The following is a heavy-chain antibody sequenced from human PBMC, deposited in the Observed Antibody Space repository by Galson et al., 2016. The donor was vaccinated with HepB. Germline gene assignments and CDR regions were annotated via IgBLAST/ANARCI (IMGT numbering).Heavy chain of an antibody. CDR1: GFTFSDHY. CDR2: IKSKTDGGTT. CDR3: TTDRWGYLDYVVGY. Sequence: SLRLSCAASGFTFSDHYMDWVRQAPGKGLEWVGRIKSKTDGGTTDYAAPVKGRFTISRDDSKNTLYLQMNSLKIEGTAVYYCTTDRWGYLDYVVGYGGQGTLVTVSS. J-gene: IGHJ4*02. D-gene: IGHD3-16*01. V-gene: IGHV3-15*01.